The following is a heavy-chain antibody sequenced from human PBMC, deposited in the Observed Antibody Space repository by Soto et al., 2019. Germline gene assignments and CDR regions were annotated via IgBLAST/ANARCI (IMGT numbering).Heavy chain of an antibody. Sequence: SETLSLTCSVSGGSVSSGSYFWSWIRQPPGKGLEWIGFISYSGSTNYNPSLKSRVTISVDTSKNQFSLKMSSVTAADTAVYYCASPTSGYSCQGTLVTVSS. CDR1: GGSVSSGSYF. CDR2: ISYSGST. CDR3: ASPTSGY. V-gene: IGHV4-61*01. J-gene: IGHJ4*02. D-gene: IGHD2-2*01.